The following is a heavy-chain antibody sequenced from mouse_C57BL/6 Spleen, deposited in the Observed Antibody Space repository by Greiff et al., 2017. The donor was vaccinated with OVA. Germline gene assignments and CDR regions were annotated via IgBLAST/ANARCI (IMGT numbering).Heavy chain of an antibody. D-gene: IGHD2-12*01. J-gene: IGHJ4*01. CDR2: ISYDGSN. V-gene: IGHV3-6*01. CDR3: ARDYDGGYYAMDY. CDR1: GYSITSGYY. Sequence: LEESGPGLVKPSQSLSLTCSVTGYSITSGYYWNWIRQFPGNKLEWMGYISYDGSNNYNPSLTNRISITRDTSKNQFFLRFNSVTTEDTATYYCARDYDGGYYAMDYWGQGTSVTVSS.